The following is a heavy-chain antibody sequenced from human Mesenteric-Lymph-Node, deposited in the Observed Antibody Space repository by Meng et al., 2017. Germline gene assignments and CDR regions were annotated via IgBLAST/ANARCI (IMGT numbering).Heavy chain of an antibody. CDR2: IIPIFGTG. V-gene: IGHV1-69*01. D-gene: IGHD5-24*01. CDR3: ARGIREMATILYFQH. J-gene: IGHJ1*01. Sequence: QVEHVQSGAEVKKPGSSVKVSCKASGGTFSSYAINWVRQAPGQGLEWMGGIIPIFGTGNYTQKFQDRLKITADESSRTAYMELSSLRSEDTAVYYCARGIREMATILYFQHWGQGTLVTVSS. CDR1: GGTFSSYA.